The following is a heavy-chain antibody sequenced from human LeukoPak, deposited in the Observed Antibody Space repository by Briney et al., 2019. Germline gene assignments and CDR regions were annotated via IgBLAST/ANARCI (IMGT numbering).Heavy chain of an antibody. CDR3: ARMGATASFFQH. CDR2: INHSGST. Sequence: SETLSLTCAVYGGSFSGYYWSWIRQPPGKGLEWIGEINHSGSTNYNPSLKSRVTISVDTSKNQFSLKLSSVAAADTAVYYCARMGATASFFQHRGQGTLVTVSS. D-gene: IGHD1-26*01. CDR1: GGSFSGYY. J-gene: IGHJ1*01. V-gene: IGHV4-34*01.